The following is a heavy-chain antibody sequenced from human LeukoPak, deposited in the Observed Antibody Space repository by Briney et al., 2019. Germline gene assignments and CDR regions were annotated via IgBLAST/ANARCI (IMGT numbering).Heavy chain of an antibody. J-gene: IGHJ4*02. CDR1: RFTFSSYG. Sequence: PGRSLRLSCAAARFTFSSYGMHWVRQAPGKGLEWVAVISYDGSNKYYAGSVKGRFTISRDNSKNTLYLHMNSLRAEDRAVYYCAKGQQLDYWGQGTLVTVSS. CDR2: ISYDGSNK. V-gene: IGHV3-30*18. CDR3: AKGQQLDY. D-gene: IGHD6-13*01.